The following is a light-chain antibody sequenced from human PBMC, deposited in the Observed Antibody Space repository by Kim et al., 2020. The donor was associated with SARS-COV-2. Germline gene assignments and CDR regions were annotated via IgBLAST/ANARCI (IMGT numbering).Light chain of an antibody. CDR2: GAS. CDR3: QQYNKWPPLT. V-gene: IGKV3-15*01. CDR1: QSVSSD. Sequence: EIVMTQSPVTLSVSPGERATLSCRASQSVSSDLAWYQQKPGQAPRLLIYGASTRATGIPGRFGGSGSGTEFTLTISSLQSEDFALYYCQQYNKWPPLTFGGGTKVEI. J-gene: IGKJ4*01.